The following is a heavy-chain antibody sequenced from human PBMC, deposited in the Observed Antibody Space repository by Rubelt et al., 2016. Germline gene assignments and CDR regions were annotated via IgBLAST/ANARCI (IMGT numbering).Heavy chain of an antibody. Sequence: EVQLVEAGGGLVQPGGSLSLSCAASGITFGTYDMTWVRQAPGKGLEWVSAINSRGRNNYYADSVTGRFTISRDNSKKTLYLQMDSLRAEDTATDYCAKYSSTGGNRFDSWGQGTLVTVSS. CDR3: AKYSSTGGNRFDS. J-gene: IGHJ5*01. CDR2: INSRGRNN. D-gene: IGHD2-2*01. CDR1: GITFGTYD. V-gene: IGHV3-23*04.